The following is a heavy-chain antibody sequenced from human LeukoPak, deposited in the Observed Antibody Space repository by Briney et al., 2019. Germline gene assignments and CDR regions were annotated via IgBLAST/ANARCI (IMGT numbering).Heavy chain of an antibody. V-gene: IGHV1-8*01. CDR3: ARGQRVEMATIQP. J-gene: IGHJ5*02. CDR2: MNPNSGNT. D-gene: IGHD5-24*01. CDR1: GYTFTSYD. Sequence: ASVTVSCKASGYTFTSYDINWVRQATGQGLEWMGWMNPNSGNTGYAQKFQGRVTMTRNTSISTAYMELSSLRSGDTAVYYCARGQRVEMATIQPWGQGTLVTVSS.